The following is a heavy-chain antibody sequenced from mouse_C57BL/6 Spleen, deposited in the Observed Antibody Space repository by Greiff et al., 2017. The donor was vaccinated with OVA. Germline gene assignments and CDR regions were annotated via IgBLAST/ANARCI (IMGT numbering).Heavy chain of an antibody. D-gene: IGHD1-1*01. J-gene: IGHJ1*03. CDR1: GFSLTSYG. Sequence: VQLQQSGPGLVQPSQSLSITCTVSGFSLTSYGVHWVRQSPGKGLEWLGVIWSGGSTDYNAAFISRLSISKDNSKSQVFFKMNSLQADDTAIYYCARYPSHYYGSSYGFDVWGTGTTVTVSS. V-gene: IGHV2-2*01. CDR3: ARYPSHYYGSSYGFDV. CDR2: IWSGGST.